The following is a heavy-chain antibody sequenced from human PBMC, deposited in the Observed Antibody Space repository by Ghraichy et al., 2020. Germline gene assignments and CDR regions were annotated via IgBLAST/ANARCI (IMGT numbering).Heavy chain of an antibody. V-gene: IGHV3-7*01. CDR1: GFTFRGYW. Sequence: GESLNISCAASGFTFRGYWMTWVRQAPGKGLEWVANIKKDESDKYFVDSVKGRFTISRDNANAKKSLYVEMNSLSAEDTAVYYCARVNYGMDVWGQGTTVTFSS. CDR2: IKKDESDK. CDR3: ARVNYGMDV. J-gene: IGHJ6*02.